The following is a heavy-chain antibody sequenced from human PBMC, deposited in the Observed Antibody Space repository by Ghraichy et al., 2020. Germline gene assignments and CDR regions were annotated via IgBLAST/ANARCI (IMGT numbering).Heavy chain of an antibody. CDR3: AKERDSSGYYSFRGDYYGMDV. J-gene: IGHJ6*02. V-gene: IGHV3-30*18. CDR2: ISYDGSKK. Sequence: GGSLRLSCAASGFTFRSYGMHWVRLPPGKGLEWVAVISYDGSKKDYGDSVKGRFTISRDNSKYTLYLQTNSLRAEDTAVYYCAKERDSSGYYSFRGDYYGMDVWGQGTTVTVSS. D-gene: IGHD3-22*01. CDR1: GFTFRSYG.